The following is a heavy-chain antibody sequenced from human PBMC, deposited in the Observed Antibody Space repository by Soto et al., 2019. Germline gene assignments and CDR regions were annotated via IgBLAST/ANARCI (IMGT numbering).Heavy chain of an antibody. J-gene: IGHJ4*02. D-gene: IGHD3-9*01. Sequence: GASVKVSCKASGFTFTSSAVQWVRQARGQRLEWIGWTVVGSGNTNYAQKFQERVTITTDMSTSTAYMELSSLRSEDTAVYYCAADYDILTGYSPIFDYWGQGTLVTVSS. CDR3: AADYDILTGYSPIFDY. CDR2: TVVGSGNT. V-gene: IGHV1-58*01. CDR1: GFTFTSSA.